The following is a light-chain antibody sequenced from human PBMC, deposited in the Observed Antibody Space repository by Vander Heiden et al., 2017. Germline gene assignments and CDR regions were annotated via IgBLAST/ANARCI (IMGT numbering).Light chain of an antibody. CDR2: KDS. Sequence: SYDLTQPPSVSVSPGQTARTTCSGDALPKQYAYWYQQKPGQAPVLVIYKDSDRPSGIPERFSGSSSGTTITFTLLCLPSSTPSSSSFPSSDRIPPSWVFGGGTKLTVL. J-gene: IGLJ3*02. CDR1: ALPKQY. CDR3: PSSDRIPPSWV. V-gene: IGLV3-25*03.